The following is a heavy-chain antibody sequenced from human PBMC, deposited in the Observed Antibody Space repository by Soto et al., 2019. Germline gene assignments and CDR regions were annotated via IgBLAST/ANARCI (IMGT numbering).Heavy chain of an antibody. D-gene: IGHD1-26*01. J-gene: IGHJ4*02. Sequence: GASVKVSCKVSGYTLTELSMHWVRQAPGKGLEWMGGFDPEDGETIYAQKFQGRVTMTEDTSTDTAYMELSSLRSEDTAVYYCATSDSGSYFMDYWGQGTLVTVSS. CDR2: FDPEDGET. CDR1: GYTLTELS. CDR3: ATSDSGSYFMDY. V-gene: IGHV1-24*01.